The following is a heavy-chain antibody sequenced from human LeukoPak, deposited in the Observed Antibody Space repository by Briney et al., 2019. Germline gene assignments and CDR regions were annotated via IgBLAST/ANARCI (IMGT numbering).Heavy chain of an antibody. Sequence: PSQTLSLTCAVSGGSISSGGYSWSWIRQPPGKGLEWIGYIYHSGSTYYNPSLKSRVTISVDTSKNQFSLKLSSVTAADTAVYYCARDGRTVTTPSPYWYFDLWGRGTLVTVSS. D-gene: IGHD4-17*01. CDR2: IYHSGST. J-gene: IGHJ2*01. CDR1: GGSISSGGYS. V-gene: IGHV4-30-2*05. CDR3: ARDGRTVTTPSPYWYFDL.